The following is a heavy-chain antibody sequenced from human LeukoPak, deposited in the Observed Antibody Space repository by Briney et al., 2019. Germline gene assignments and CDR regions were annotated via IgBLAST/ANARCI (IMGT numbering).Heavy chain of an antibody. V-gene: IGHV3-7*01. D-gene: IGHD3-3*01. Sequence: GSLRLSCAASGFTFSSYWMSWVRQAPGKGLEWVANIKQDGSEKYYVDSVKGRFTISRDNAKNSLYLQMNSLRAEDTAVYYCARRNGGLRFLEWRFDYWGQGTLVTVSS. CDR3: ARRNGGLRFLEWRFDY. CDR2: IKQDGSEK. CDR1: GFTFSSYW. J-gene: IGHJ4*02.